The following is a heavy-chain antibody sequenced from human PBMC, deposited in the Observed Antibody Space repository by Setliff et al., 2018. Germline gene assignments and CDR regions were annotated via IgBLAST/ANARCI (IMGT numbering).Heavy chain of an antibody. V-gene: IGHV4-38-2*02. CDR3: TVYNTGSSKDHY. CDR2: MYHSGSV. CDR1: GYSISSGYY. J-gene: IGHJ4*02. Sequence: SETLSLTCTVSGYSISSGYYWGWIRQPPGKGLEWIGNMYHSGSVYYNPSLKSRVTISVDTSKNQFPLKLSSVTAADTALYYCTVYNTGSSKDHYWGQGTPVTVSS. D-gene: IGHD2-8*02.